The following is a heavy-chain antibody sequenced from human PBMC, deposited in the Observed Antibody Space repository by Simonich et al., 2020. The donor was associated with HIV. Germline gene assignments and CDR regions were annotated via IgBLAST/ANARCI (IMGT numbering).Heavy chain of an antibody. J-gene: IGHJ3*02. CDR3: ATLEGMAKLGAFDI. Sequence: QVQLVQSGAEVKKPGASVKVSCKASGYTFTDWNIHWVRQAPGQGLEWMGWINPNRGGTYYTQQFQGRVTMTRDTSISTAYMELSRLRSDDTAVYYCATLEGMAKLGAFDIWGQGTMVTVSS. CDR1: GYTFTDWN. CDR2: INPNRGGT. D-gene: IGHD3-16*01. V-gene: IGHV1-2*02.